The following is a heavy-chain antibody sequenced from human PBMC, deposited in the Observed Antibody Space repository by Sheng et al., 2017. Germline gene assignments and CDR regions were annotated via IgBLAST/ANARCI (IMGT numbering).Heavy chain of an antibody. D-gene: IGHD2-15*01. V-gene: IGHV3-33*06. Sequence: QVQLVESGGGVVQPGRSLRLSCAASGFTFSSYGMHWVRQAPGKGLEWVAVIWYDGSNKYYADSVKGRFTISRDNSKNTLYLQMNSLRAEDTAVYYCANSGPHHDDAFDIWGQGTMV. J-gene: IGHJ3*02. CDR3: ANSGPHHDDAFDI. CDR2: IWYDGSNK. CDR1: GFTFSSYG.